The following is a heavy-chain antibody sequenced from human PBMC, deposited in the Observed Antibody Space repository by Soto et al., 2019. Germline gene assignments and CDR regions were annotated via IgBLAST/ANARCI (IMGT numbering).Heavy chain of an antibody. CDR2: INHRGSS. CDR3: ARSDNRNPLSGVDV. CDR1: GGSLSGYY. D-gene: IGHD1-1*01. Sequence: SETLSLTCAVSGGSLSGYYWTWIRQSPGKGMEWIGEINHRGSSDYNPSLKSRVTLSIDASMNHVTLELTSVTAADTAVYHSARSDNRNPLSGVDVSGQGAAVSVSS. J-gene: IGHJ6*02. V-gene: IGHV4-34*01.